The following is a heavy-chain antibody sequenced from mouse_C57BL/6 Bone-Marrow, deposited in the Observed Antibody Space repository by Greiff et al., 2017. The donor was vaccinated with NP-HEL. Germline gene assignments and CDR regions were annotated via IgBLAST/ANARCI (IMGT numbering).Heavy chain of an antibody. D-gene: IGHD2-2*01. CDR2: IDPISGGT. V-gene: IGHV1-72*01. Sequence: QVQLQQPWAELVKPGASVELSCKASGFTFTSYWLHWVQQRPGRGLQWIGRIDPISGGTKYNEKFKSKATLTVDQPSSTAYMQLSSLTSEDSAVYYFARGDGYELDYWGKGTTVTVSS. J-gene: IGHJ2*01. CDR1: GFTFTSYW. CDR3: ARGDGYELDY.